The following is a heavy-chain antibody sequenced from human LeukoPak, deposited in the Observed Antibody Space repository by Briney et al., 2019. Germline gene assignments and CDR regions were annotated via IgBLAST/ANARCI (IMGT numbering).Heavy chain of an antibody. CDR2: ITATGDTA. V-gene: IGHV3-23*01. J-gene: IGHJ4*02. Sequence: GGSLRLSCAASGFTFSSYAMSWVRQAPGKGLEWVAIITATGDTAYYADSVKGRFTISRDNSRNTVYMQMDSLRAEDTAIYYCAGDRNSDWYSPLDYWGQGSQVTVSP. D-gene: IGHD6-19*01. CDR1: GFTFSSYA. CDR3: AGDRNSDWYSPLDY.